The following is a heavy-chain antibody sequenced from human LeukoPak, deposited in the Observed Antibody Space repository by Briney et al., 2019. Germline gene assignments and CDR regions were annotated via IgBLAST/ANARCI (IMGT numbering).Heavy chain of an antibody. J-gene: IGHJ4*02. Sequence: GGSLRLSCAASGFILSSYAMSWVRQAPGKGLEWVSTFSGSGSTYYADSVKGRFTISRDNSKNTLYLLMNSVRAEDTAVYYCAKGPQHSTYWYRFDSWGQGTLVTVSS. CDR3: AKGPQHSTYWYRFDS. CDR2: FSGSGST. D-gene: IGHD6-13*01. V-gene: IGHV3-23*01. CDR1: GFILSSYA.